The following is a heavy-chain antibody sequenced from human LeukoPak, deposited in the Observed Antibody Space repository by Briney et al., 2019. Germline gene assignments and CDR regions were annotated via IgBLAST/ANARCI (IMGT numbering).Heavy chain of an antibody. CDR1: GFTFRSYA. V-gene: IGHV3-23*01. D-gene: IGHD3-10*01. Sequence: PGGSLRLSCAASGFTFRSYAMSWVRQVPGKGLEWVSAISGRGDSTYYPDSVKGRFTISRDSSKNTLSLQMDSLRAEDTAVYFCAKCGDSYYHYMEVWGKGVTVTVSS. CDR2: ISGRGDST. CDR3: AKCGDSYYHYMEV. J-gene: IGHJ6*03.